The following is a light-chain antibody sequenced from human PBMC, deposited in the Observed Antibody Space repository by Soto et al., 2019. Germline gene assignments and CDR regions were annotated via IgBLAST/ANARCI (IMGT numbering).Light chain of an antibody. CDR1: QSISSY. V-gene: IGKV1-39*01. CDR3: QQYGSSPPT. Sequence: DIQMTQSPSSLSASVGDRVTITCRASQSISSYLNWYQQKPGKAPKLLIFAASSLQSGVPSRFSGSGSGTDFTLSISRLEPEDFAVYYCQQYGSSPPTFGQGTKVDIK. CDR2: AAS. J-gene: IGKJ1*01.